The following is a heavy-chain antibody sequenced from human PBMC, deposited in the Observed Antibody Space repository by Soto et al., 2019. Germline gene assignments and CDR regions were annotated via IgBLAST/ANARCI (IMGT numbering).Heavy chain of an antibody. CDR3: ARDLGSSWDPSPYYYYYGMDV. J-gene: IGHJ6*02. CDR2: ISSRSSYI. Sequence: GPLRPPCAASEFSLSDYTMNWVRQAPGKGLELVSSISSRSSYIYYADSVKGRFTISRDNAKNSLFLQMKSLRDEDKAVYYCARDLGSSWDPSPYYYYYGMDVWGQGTTVTVSS. CDR1: EFSLSDYT. D-gene: IGHD6-13*01. V-gene: IGHV3-21*01.